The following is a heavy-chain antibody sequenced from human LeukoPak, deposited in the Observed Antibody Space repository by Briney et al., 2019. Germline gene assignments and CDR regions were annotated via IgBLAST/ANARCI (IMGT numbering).Heavy chain of an antibody. Sequence: GESLKISCKCSGYSFTSYWIGWVRQMPGKGLDWMGIIYPGDSDTRYSPSFQGQVTISADKSISTAYLQWSSLKASDTAMYYCAGTIRYCSGGSCYSDAFDIWGQGTMVTVSS. CDR3: AGTIRYCSGGSCYSDAFDI. CDR1: GYSFTSYW. J-gene: IGHJ3*02. V-gene: IGHV5-51*01. D-gene: IGHD2-15*01. CDR2: IYPGDSDT.